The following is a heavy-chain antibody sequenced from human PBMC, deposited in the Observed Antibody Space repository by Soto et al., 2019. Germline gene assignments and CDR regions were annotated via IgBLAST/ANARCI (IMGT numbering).Heavy chain of an antibody. Sequence: SRISQNPGKGLEWVSAISGSGGSTYYADSVKGRFTISRDNSKNTLYLQMNSLRAEDTAVYYCAKETYSSEYVFEYWGQGTPVTVSS. V-gene: IGHV3-23*01. D-gene: IGHD6-19*01. CDR2: ISGSGGST. CDR3: AKETYSSEYVFEY. J-gene: IGHJ4*02.